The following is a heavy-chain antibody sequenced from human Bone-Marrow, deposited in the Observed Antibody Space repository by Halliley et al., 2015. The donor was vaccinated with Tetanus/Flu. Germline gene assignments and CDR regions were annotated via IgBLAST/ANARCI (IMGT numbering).Heavy chain of an antibody. V-gene: IGHV1-46*01. J-gene: IGHJ6*02. CDR2: PRGGST. D-gene: IGHD6-19*01. Sequence: PRGGSTIYAQKFQGRVTMSRDTSPGTVYMDLSSLTSEDTAVYYCARDHRGAVAGYYKYGMDVWGQGTTVTVSS. CDR3: ARDHRGAVAGYYKYGMDV.